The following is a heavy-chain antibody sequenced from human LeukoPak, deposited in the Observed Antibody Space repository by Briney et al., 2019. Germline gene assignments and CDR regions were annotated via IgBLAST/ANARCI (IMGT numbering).Heavy chain of an antibody. V-gene: IGHV3-23*01. D-gene: IGHD3-22*01. Sequence: GESLRLSCAASGFTFGSYGMSWVRQAPGKGLEWVSFITPNADRTSYADPVEGRFTISRDNPRNTLYMQMNSLRDEDTAVYYCAIMHGYYDGSGYWVQWGQGTLVTVSS. J-gene: IGHJ1*01. CDR1: GFTFGSYG. CDR2: ITPNADRT. CDR3: AIMHGYYDGSGYWVQ.